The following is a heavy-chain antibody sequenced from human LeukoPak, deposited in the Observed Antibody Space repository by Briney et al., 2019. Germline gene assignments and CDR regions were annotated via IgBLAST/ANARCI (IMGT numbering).Heavy chain of an antibody. Sequence: PSETLSLTCAVYGGSFSGYYWSWIRQPPGKGLEWIGEINHSGSTNYNPSLKSRVTISVDTSKNQFSLKLSSVTAADTAAYYCARGPRVRAAADRYFDLWGRGTLVTVSS. CDR2: INHSGST. CDR3: ARGPRVRAAADRYFDL. J-gene: IGHJ2*01. D-gene: IGHD6-13*01. V-gene: IGHV4-34*01. CDR1: GGSFSGYY.